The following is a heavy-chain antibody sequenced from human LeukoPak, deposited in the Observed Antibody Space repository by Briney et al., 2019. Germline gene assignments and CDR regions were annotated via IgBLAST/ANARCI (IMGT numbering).Heavy chain of an antibody. D-gene: IGHD2-8*01. Sequence: PGGSLRLSCAASGFTVSSNYMSWVRQAPGKGLEWVSVIYSGGSTYYADSVKGRFTISRDNSKNTLYLQMNSLRAEDTAVYYCAREVSGYYYYGMDVWGQGTTVTVSS. CDR1: GFTVSSNY. J-gene: IGHJ6*02. CDR3: AREVSGYYYYGMDV. CDR2: IYSGGST. V-gene: IGHV3-53*01.